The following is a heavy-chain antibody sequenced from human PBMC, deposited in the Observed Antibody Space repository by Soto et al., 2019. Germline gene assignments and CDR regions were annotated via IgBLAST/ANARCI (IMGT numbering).Heavy chain of an antibody. CDR2: TYYRSKWYN. D-gene: IGHD6-13*01. CDR1: GDSVSSNSAA. Sequence: PSQTLSLTCAISGDSVSSNSAAWNWIRQSPSRGLEWLGRTYYRSKWYNDYAVSVKSRITINPDTSKNQFSLQLNSVTPEDTAVYYCARDPSIAAAGKDYYYYYYYMDVWGKGTTVTVS. CDR3: ARDPSIAAAGKDYYYYYYYMDV. J-gene: IGHJ6*03. V-gene: IGHV6-1*01.